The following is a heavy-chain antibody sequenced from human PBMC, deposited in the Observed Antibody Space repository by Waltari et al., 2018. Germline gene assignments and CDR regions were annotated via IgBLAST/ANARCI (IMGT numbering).Heavy chain of an antibody. V-gene: IGHV1-69-2*01. Sequence: EVQLLQSGAEVKKPGTPVKISCKVSGDTFTDNYIHWRQQAPGKGLQWMGLLDPEDGQAVYAEKFQGRVTMTADTSIHTAYMELTSLTSEDTAFYYCAAALGGGISASRPFHFWGQGTMITVSS. D-gene: IGHD3-10*01. CDR3: AAALGGGISASRPFHF. CDR2: LDPEDGQA. J-gene: IGHJ3*01. CDR1: GDTFTDNY.